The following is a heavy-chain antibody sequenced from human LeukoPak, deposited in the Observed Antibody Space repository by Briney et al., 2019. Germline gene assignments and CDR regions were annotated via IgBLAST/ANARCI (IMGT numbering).Heavy chain of an antibody. CDR3: ARDTVHRDGYQWRYYYMDV. CDR2: IIPIFGTA. Sequence: SVKVSCKASGGTFSSYAISWVRQAPGQGLEWMGGIIPIFGTANYAQKFQGRVTITADKSTSTAYMELSSLRSEDTAVYYCARDTVHRDGYQWRYYYMDVWGKGTTVTVSS. V-gene: IGHV1-69*06. D-gene: IGHD5-24*01. CDR1: GGTFSSYA. J-gene: IGHJ6*03.